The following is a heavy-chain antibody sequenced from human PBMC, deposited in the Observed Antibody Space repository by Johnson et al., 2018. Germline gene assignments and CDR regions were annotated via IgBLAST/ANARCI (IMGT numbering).Heavy chain of an antibody. CDR2: IKSKTDGGTT. CDR1: GFTFSNAW. Sequence: VQLVESGGGLVKPGGSLRLSCAASGFTFSNAWMNWVRQAPGKGLEWVGRIKSKTDGGTTDYAAPVKGRFTISRDDSKNTLYQQMNSLKTEDTAVYYCTTDEEGIAVAGTLFREYFQHWGQGTLVTVSS. J-gene: IGHJ1*01. D-gene: IGHD6-19*01. CDR3: TTDEEGIAVAGTLFREYFQH. V-gene: IGHV3-15*07.